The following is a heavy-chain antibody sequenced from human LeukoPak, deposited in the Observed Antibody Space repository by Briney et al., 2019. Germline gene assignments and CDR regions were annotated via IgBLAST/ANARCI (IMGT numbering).Heavy chain of an antibody. Sequence: GRSLRLSCAASGFTFSSYAMHWVRQAPGKGLEWVAVISYDGSNKYYADSVKGRFTISRDNSKNTLYLQMNSLRAEDTAVYYCARADTSSGSLGQVDYWGQGTLVTVSS. CDR2: ISYDGSNK. V-gene: IGHV3-30-3*01. CDR3: ARADTSSGSLGQVDY. CDR1: GFTFSSYA. J-gene: IGHJ4*02. D-gene: IGHD6-19*01.